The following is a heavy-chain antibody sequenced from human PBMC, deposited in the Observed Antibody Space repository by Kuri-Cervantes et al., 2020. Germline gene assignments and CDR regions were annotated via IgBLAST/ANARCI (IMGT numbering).Heavy chain of an antibody. Sequence: GGSLRLSCAASGFTFSSYSMNWVRQAPGKGLEWISYISSSSSTIYYADSVKGRFTTPRDNAKNSLYLQMNSLRAEDTAVYYCAKDRVTAMVTKYYGMDVWGQGTTVTVSS. CDR2: ISSSSSTI. V-gene: IGHV3-48*01. D-gene: IGHD5-18*01. J-gene: IGHJ6*02. CDR1: GFTFSSYS. CDR3: AKDRVTAMVTKYYGMDV.